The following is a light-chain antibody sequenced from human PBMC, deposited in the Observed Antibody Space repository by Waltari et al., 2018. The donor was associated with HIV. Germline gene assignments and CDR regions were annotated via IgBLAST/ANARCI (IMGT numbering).Light chain of an antibody. Sequence: QSALTQTASVSGSPGQSITISCPGTSSDVGGYDHVSWYQQHPGKAPTLVIYEVYNRPSGISHRFSGSKSGNTASLTISGLQAEDEADYFCSSYTSSNTLVFGGGTKVTVL. CDR3: SSYTSSNTLV. CDR1: SSDVGGYDH. V-gene: IGLV2-14*01. CDR2: EVY. J-gene: IGLJ2*01.